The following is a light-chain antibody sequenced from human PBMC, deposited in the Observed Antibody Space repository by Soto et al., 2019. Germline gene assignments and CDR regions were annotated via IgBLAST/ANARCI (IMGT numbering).Light chain of an antibody. CDR2: GAS. Sequence: EMVLAQSPGTLSLSPGERATLSFRASLSVSGNYLAWCRQTPGRAPRLLIYGASSRATGIPDRFSGSGSGTDFTLTISRLEPEDFAVYYCQQYGSSPSITFGQGTRLEIK. V-gene: IGKV3-20*01. J-gene: IGKJ5*01. CDR1: LSVSGNY. CDR3: QQYGSSPSIT.